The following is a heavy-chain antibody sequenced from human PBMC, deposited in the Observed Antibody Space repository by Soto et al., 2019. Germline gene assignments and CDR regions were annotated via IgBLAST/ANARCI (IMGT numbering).Heavy chain of an antibody. CDR2: ISYHGTAQ. CDR3: AKDLYGSGWYNYFDP. V-gene: IGHV3-30*18. D-gene: IGHD6-19*01. J-gene: IGHJ5*02. Sequence: QVKLVESGGGVVQPGNSLSLSCAASGFTFNTYGIHWVLQAPGKGLEWVAMISYHGTAQYYADSVRGRFTISRDNSNSTVYLQMNSLRPEDTAVYHCAKDLYGSGWYNYFDPWGQGTLVTGAS. CDR1: GFTFNTYG.